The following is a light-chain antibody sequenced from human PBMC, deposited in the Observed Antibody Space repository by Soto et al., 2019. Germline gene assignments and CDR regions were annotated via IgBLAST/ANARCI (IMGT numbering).Light chain of an antibody. CDR3: QQYKNYWT. CDR1: RSISSW. Sequence: DIQMTQSPSTLSASVGDRVTITCRASRSISSWLAWYQQKPGKPPKLLIYDASSFEGGVPSRFSGSGSGTEFTLTISSRQPDDSATYYCQQYKNYWTFGQGTKVEIK. CDR2: DAS. V-gene: IGKV1-5*01. J-gene: IGKJ1*01.